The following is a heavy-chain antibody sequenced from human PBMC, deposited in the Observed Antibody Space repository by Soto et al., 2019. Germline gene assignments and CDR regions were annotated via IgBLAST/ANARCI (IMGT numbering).Heavy chain of an antibody. D-gene: IGHD3-22*01. V-gene: IGHV1-69*13. CDR3: AVTMTNYYYYGMDV. Sequence: ASVKVSCKASGGTFSSYAISWVRQAPGQGLEWMGGIIPIFGTADYAQKFQGRVTITAGESTSTAYMELSSLRSEDTAVYYCAVTMTNYYYYGMDVWGQGTTVTVS. J-gene: IGHJ6*02. CDR2: IIPIFGTA. CDR1: GGTFSSYA.